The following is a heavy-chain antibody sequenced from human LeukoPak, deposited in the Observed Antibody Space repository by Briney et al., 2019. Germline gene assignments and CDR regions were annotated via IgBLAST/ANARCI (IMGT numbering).Heavy chain of an antibody. V-gene: IGHV3-74*01. CDR2: IKSDGSST. CDR1: GFTLSGYW. J-gene: IGHJ4*02. Sequence: GGSLRLSCAASGFTLSGYWMYWVRQAPGKGLVWVSRIKSDGSSTSYSDSVKDRFTISRDNAKNTLYLQMNSLRAEDTAVYYCTRSDYFDYWGQGTLVTVS. CDR3: TRSDYFDY.